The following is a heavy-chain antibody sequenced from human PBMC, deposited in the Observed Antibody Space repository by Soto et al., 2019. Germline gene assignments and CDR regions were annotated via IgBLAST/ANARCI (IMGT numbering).Heavy chain of an antibody. D-gene: IGHD2-2*02. V-gene: IGHV1-69*13. CDR3: ARVGRPGDIVVVPAAINTWFDP. J-gene: IGHJ5*02. CDR2: IIPIFGTA. CDR1: GGSFSSYA. Sequence: VASVKVSCKASGGSFSSYAISWVRQAPGQRLEWMGRIIPIFGTANYAQKFQGRVTITADESTSTAYMELSSLRSEDTAVYYCARVGRPGDIVVVPAAINTWFDPWGQGTLVTVSS.